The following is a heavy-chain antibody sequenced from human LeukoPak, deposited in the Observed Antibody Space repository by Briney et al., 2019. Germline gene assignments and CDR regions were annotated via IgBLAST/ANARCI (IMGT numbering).Heavy chain of an antibody. V-gene: IGHV4-34*01. J-gene: IGHJ4*02. CDR3: ARAYSGSYPPRFDY. D-gene: IGHD1-26*01. CDR2: INHSGST. Sequence: KPSETLSLTCAVYGGSFSGYYWSWIRQPPGKGLEWIGEINHSGSTNYNPSLKSRVTISVDTSKNQFSLKLSSVTAADTAVYYCARAYSGSYPPRFDYWGQGTLVTVSS. CDR1: GGSFSGYY.